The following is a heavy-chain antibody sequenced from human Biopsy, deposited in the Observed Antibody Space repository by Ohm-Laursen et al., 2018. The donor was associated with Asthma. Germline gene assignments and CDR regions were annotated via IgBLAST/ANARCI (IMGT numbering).Heavy chain of an antibody. D-gene: IGHD2-15*01. V-gene: IGHV4-59*07. CDR3: AGFCSGGNCPDH. CDR1: GVSIRSYY. CDR2: IHYSGST. J-gene: IGHJ4*02. Sequence: SDTLSLTSTVSGVSIRSYYWTWIRQPPGKGLEWIGNIHYSGSTYSNPSLKSRVTISVDTSKKQISLRLSSVIAADTAVYYCAGFCSGGNCPDHWGQGTLVTVSS.